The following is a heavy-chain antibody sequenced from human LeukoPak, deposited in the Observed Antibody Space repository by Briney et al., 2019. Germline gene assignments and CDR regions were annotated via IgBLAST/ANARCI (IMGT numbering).Heavy chain of an antibody. CDR1: GFTFSSYG. Sequence: GGSLRLSCAASGFTFSSYGMHWVRQAPGKGLEWVAVIWYDGSNKYYADSVKGRFTISRDNSKNTLYLQMNSLRAEDTAVYYCHSSGSSPTVDYWGQGTLVTVSS. D-gene: IGHD3-10*01. CDR2: IWYDGSNK. V-gene: IGHV3-30*02. J-gene: IGHJ4*02. CDR3: HSSGSSPTVDY.